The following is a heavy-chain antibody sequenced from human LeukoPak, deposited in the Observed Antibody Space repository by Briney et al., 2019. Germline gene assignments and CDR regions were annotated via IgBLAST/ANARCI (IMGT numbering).Heavy chain of an antibody. Sequence: PGGSLRLSCAASGFTFNSYAMTWVRQAPGKGLEWVSLISDSGGRIYYADSVKGRFTISRDNAKNSLYLQMNSLRAEDTAVYYCAELGITMIGGVWGKGTTVTISS. CDR1: GFTFNSYA. CDR2: ISDSGGRI. V-gene: IGHV3-23*01. CDR3: AELGITMIGGV. D-gene: IGHD3-10*02. J-gene: IGHJ6*04.